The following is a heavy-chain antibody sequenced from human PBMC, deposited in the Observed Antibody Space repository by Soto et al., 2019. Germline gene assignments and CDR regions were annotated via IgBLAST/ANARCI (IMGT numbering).Heavy chain of an antibody. CDR1: GASISNIDYS. CDR3: ARHSTPWERNWFHP. J-gene: IGHJ5*02. CDR2: MYYSGST. Sequence: SETLSLTCTVSGASISNIDYSWGWIRQAPGKGLEWIGTMYYSGSTYYNPSLKSRVTVSVDTSRKEVSLKLTSVTAADTAVYYCARHSTPWERNWFHPWGQGTLVTVSS. D-gene: IGHD1-26*01. V-gene: IGHV4-39*01.